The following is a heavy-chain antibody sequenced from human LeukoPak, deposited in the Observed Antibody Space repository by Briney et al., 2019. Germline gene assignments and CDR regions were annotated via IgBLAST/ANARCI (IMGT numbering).Heavy chain of an antibody. CDR3: SKERPEEYYASGSYFDS. J-gene: IGHJ4*02. Sequence: GGSLRLSCAASGFTFSSHWMHWVRQAPGKGLVWVSRINSDGSTTTYADSVKGRFTISRDNANNTLYLQMSSLRAEDTAVYYCSKERPEEYYASGSYFDSWGQGTLVTVSS. D-gene: IGHD3-10*01. CDR2: INSDGSTT. V-gene: IGHV3-74*01. CDR1: GFTFSSHW.